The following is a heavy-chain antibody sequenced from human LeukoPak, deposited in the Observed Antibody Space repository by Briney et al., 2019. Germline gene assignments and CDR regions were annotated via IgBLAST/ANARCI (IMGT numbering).Heavy chain of an antibody. CDR2: ISPSGDIT. J-gene: IGHJ4*02. Sequence: GGSLRLSCAGSGFTFSSHGMDWVRQAPGKGLEWVSGISPSGDITYYADSVKGRFTISRDNSKNTVFLQMNSLRAEDTAVYYCAKDHYPSYYYDSSGYTTGEFDYWGQGTLVTVSS. D-gene: IGHD3-22*01. CDR3: AKDHYPSYYYDSSGYTTGEFDY. V-gene: IGHV3-23*01. CDR1: GFTFSSHG.